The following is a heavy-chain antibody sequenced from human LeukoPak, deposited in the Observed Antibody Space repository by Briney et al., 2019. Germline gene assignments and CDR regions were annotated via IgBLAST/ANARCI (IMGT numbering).Heavy chain of an antibody. CDR2: IYSGGST. V-gene: IGHV3-53*01. CDR1: GFTFSNYA. CDR3: ARDIYSSSWYYFDY. Sequence: PGGSLRLSCAASGFTFSNYAMNWVRQAPGKGLEWVSVIYSGGSTYYADSVKGRFTISRDNSKNTLYLQMNSLRAEDTAVYYCARDIYSSSWYYFDYWGQGTLVTVSS. D-gene: IGHD6-13*01. J-gene: IGHJ4*02.